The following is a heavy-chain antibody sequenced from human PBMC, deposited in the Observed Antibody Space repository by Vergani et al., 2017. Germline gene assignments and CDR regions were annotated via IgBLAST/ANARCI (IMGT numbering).Heavy chain of an antibody. V-gene: IGHV1-69*02. CDR2: IIPILGIA. Sequence: QVQLVQSGAEVKKPGSSVKVSCKASGGTFRSYTISWVRQAPGQGLEWVGRIIPILGIANYAQKFQGRVTIPADKSTSTGYMELSSLRSEDTAVYYCARXSEYYYKSSPFDYWGQGTLVTVSS. CDR3: ARXSEYYYKSSPFDY. CDR1: GGTFRSYT. J-gene: IGHJ4*02. D-gene: IGHD3-22*01.